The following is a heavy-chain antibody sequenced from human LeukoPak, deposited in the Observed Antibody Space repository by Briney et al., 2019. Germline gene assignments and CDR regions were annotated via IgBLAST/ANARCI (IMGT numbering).Heavy chain of an antibody. V-gene: IGHV4-4*07. CDR1: GGSISSYY. Sequence: SETLSLTCTVSGGSISSYYWRWVRQPAGKGVEGVGRIYTSGSNKYNPSLKRRSNISVEKSKKKFSLKLSSVTAADTAVYYCARDLNIYDSSGRLDYWGQGTLVTVSS. CDR3: ARDLNIYDSSGRLDY. J-gene: IGHJ4*02. CDR2: IYTSGSN. D-gene: IGHD3-22*01.